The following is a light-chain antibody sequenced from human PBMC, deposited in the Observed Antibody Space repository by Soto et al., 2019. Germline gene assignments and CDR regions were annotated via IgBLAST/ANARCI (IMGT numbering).Light chain of an antibody. CDR2: GAS. J-gene: IGKJ1*01. Sequence: EIVMTQSPATLSVSPGESATLSCRASQTVSSNLAWYQQKPGQAPRLLIYGASTRATGMPARFSGSGSGTEFTLTVSSLQSEDCAVYYCQQYNNWPPWTFGQGTKVEVK. V-gene: IGKV3-15*01. CDR1: QTVSSN. CDR3: QQYNNWPPWT.